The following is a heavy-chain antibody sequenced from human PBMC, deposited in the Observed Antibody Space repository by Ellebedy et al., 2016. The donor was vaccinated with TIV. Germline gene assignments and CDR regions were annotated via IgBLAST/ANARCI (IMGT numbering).Heavy chain of an antibody. Sequence: GGSLRLSCIASGFSFDDYVMNWVRQAPGKGLEWVSGINWNGGSTGYADSVKGRFTISRNSAEDSVYLQMDTLRGDDTAVHYCARGSSGPAYYFNVLQAYTGLDVWGQGTAVTVSS. J-gene: IGHJ6*02. CDR2: INWNGGST. CDR1: GFSFDDYV. CDR3: ARGSSGPAYYFNVLQAYTGLDV. V-gene: IGHV3-20*04. D-gene: IGHD2-21*01.